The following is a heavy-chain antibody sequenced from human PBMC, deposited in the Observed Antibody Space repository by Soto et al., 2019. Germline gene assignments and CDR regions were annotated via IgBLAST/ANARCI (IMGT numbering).Heavy chain of an antibody. J-gene: IGHJ6*02. CDR1: GGSITSNNW. CDR3: ATCQLGEYYYAMDV. D-gene: IGHD7-27*01. CDR2: IYHSGRT. Sequence: PSETLSLTCGVSGGSITSNNWWTWVRQPPGKGLEWIGEIYHSGRTKYNPSLKSRVTISIDTSRNQSSLKVNSVTAADTAVYYCATCQLGEYYYAMDVWGQGTTVTVSS. V-gene: IGHV4-4*02.